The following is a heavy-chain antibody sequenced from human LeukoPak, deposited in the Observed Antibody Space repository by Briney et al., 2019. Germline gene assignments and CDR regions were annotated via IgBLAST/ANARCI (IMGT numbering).Heavy chain of an antibody. D-gene: IGHD2-21*02. CDR2: IRSQANNGAT. V-gene: IGHV3-73*01. Sequence: GGSLRLSCAASGFTFSGSAMHWVRQASGKGPEWVGRIRSQANNGATAYAASVKGRSTISRDDSKNTAYLEMNSLKTEDTAVYYCSSALSGDYYSWGQGTLVTVSS. CDR1: GFTFSGSA. J-gene: IGHJ4*02. CDR3: SSALSGDYYS.